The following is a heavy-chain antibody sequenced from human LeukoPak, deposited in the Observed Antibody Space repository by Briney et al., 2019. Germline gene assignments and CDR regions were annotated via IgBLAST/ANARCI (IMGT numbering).Heavy chain of an antibody. J-gene: IGHJ4*02. Sequence: GGSLRLSCAASGFSFSGYGMHWVRQVPGKGLEWVAFIRYDGITKFYIDSVKGRFAISRDNSKNSLSLQMNSLRTEDTAVYYCAALHTGTFVDYWGQGTLVTVSS. CDR3: AALHTGTFVDY. CDR1: GFSFSGYG. CDR2: IRYDGITK. D-gene: IGHD4-17*01. V-gene: IGHV3-30*02.